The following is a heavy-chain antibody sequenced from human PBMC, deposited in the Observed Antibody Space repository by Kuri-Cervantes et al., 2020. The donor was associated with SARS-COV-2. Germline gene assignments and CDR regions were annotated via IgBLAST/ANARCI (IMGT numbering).Heavy chain of an antibody. D-gene: IGHD4-23*01. J-gene: IGHJ4*02. Sequence: LSLTCAASGFTFSSYAMHWVRQAPGKGLEWVAVISYDGSNKYYADSVKGRSTISRDNSKNTLYLQMNSLRAEDTAVYYCARDVGGYGGNFDYWGQGTLVTVSS. CDR3: ARDVGGYGGNFDY. CDR1: GFTFSSYA. V-gene: IGHV3-30-3*01. CDR2: ISYDGSNK.